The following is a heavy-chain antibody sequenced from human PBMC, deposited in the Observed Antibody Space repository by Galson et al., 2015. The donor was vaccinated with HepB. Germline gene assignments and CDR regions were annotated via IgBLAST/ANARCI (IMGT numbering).Heavy chain of an antibody. CDR2: ISYDGTEK. Sequence: SLRLSCAASGFSFNKYGIYWVRQAPGKGLEWMTFISYDGTEKYYADSVKGRFAISRDNSKNTLYLQMDSLRVEDTAVYYCARGDVSDYVPTPFDSWAREPWSPSPQ. CDR1: GFSFNKYG. V-gene: IGHV3-30*09. J-gene: IGHJ4*02. D-gene: IGHD1-26*01. CDR3: ARGDVSDYVPTPFDS.